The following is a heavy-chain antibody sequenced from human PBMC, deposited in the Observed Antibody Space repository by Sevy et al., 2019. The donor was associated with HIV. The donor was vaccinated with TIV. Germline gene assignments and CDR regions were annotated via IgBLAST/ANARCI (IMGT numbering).Heavy chain of an antibody. CDR3: AKDFENMITFGGVIVNYFDY. V-gene: IGHV3-23*01. CDR2: IRGSGGST. CDR1: GFTFSSYA. D-gene: IGHD3-16*02. J-gene: IGHJ4*02. Sequence: GGSLRLSCAASGFTFSSYAMSWVRLAPVKGLEWVSDIRGSGGSTYYADSVKGRFTISRDNSKNTLYLQMNSLRAEDTAVYYCAKDFENMITFGGVIVNYFDYWGQGTLVTVSS.